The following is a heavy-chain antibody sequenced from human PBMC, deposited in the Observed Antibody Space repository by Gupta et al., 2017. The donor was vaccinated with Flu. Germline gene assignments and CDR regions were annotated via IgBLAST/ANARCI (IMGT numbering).Heavy chain of an antibody. D-gene: IGHD3-16*01. CDR2: RVRDGSEQ. V-gene: IGHV3-7*01. Sequence: QVVESGGGLVQPGGSLRLSCTPSGFTFSENCMSWVRQAPGKGLEWVAQRVRDGSEQDYVGSVRGRFTISRDNVKNSLFLQRNDLRVEDSGIYYCARNLGYGLKGDGLDVWGPGTKVTVSS. J-gene: IGHJ6*02. CDR3: ARNLGYGLKGDGLDV. CDR1: GFTFSENC.